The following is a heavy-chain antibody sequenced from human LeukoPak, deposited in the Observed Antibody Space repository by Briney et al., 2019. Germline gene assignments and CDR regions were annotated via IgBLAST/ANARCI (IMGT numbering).Heavy chain of an antibody. CDR3: AKGTYYDSSGYSDY. V-gene: IGHV3-48*03. Sequence: GGSLRLSCAASGFTFSTYEMHWVRQAPRKGLEWVSYMSSTGDIIYYADSVKGRFTISRDNAKNSLYLQMDSLRAEDTAVYYCAKGTYYDSSGYSDYWGQGTLVTVSS. D-gene: IGHD3-22*01. CDR1: GFTFSTYE. CDR2: MSSTGDII. J-gene: IGHJ4*02.